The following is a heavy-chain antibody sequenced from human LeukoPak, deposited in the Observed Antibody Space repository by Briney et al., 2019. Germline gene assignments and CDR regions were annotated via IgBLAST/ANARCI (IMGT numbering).Heavy chain of an antibody. D-gene: IGHD1-26*01. CDR3: AKVGAWELQPVFEN. Sequence: PGGSLRLSCDLSGFTFRSYWIPWPRNTTGKGLEWVANIYHDGREQHYVEWVNGRFTLYRDNGRNSLYLQMDSLRVDDTAVYYCAKVGAWELQPVFENWGQGTLVTVSS. V-gene: IGHV3-7*01. CDR2: IYHDGREQ. CDR1: GFTFRSYW. J-gene: IGHJ4*02.